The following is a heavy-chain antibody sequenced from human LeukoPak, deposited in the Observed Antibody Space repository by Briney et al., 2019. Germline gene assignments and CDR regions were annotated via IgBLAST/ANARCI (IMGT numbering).Heavy chain of an antibody. CDR1: GFTFNTYN. CDR3: AREWNDGSGWAFDI. D-gene: IGHD3-22*01. V-gene: IGHV3-21*01. J-gene: IGHJ3*02. Sequence: GGSLRLSCAASGFTFNTYNMNWVRQAPGKGLEWVSFISSNIDYIYYADSVKGRFTISRDKAKNSLYLQMDSLRAEDTAVYYCAREWNDGSGWAFDIWGQGTMVTVSS. CDR2: ISSNIDYI.